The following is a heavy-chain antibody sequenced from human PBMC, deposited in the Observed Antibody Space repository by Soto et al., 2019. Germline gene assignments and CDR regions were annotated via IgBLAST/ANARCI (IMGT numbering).Heavy chain of an antibody. V-gene: IGHV4-31*03. CDR1: GGSISSGGYY. D-gene: IGHD3-9*01. CDR3: ARGYYDILTGASDAFDI. Sequence: SETLSLTCTVSGGSISSGGYYWSWIRQHPGKGLEWIGYIYYSGSTYYNPSLKSRVTISVDTSKNQFSLKLSSVTAADTAVYYCARGYYDILTGASDAFDIWGQGTMVTVSS. J-gene: IGHJ3*02. CDR2: IYYSGST.